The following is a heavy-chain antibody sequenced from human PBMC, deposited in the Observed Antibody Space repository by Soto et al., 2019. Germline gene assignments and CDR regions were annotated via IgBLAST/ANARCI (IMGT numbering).Heavy chain of an antibody. CDR1: GFSFSSFA. V-gene: IGHV3-23*01. CDR3: AKGVELDV. D-gene: IGHD1-26*01. J-gene: IGHJ6*04. CDR2: IGDSGAST. Sequence: EVLLLESGGGLVQPGGSLRLSCEASGFSFSSFAMNWVRQAPGKGLEWVSAIGDSGASTYYADSVKGRFTISRDNSRNTLYLQLNILQAEDTAVYYCAKGVELDVWGNGTTVTVSS.